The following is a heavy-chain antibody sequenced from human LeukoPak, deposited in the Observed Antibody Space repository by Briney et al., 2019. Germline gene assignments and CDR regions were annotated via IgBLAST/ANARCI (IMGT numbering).Heavy chain of an antibody. Sequence: GGSLRLSCAASRFTFSSYWMSWVRQAPGMGLEWVANIKDDGSEKYYVDSVKGRFTISRDDAKDSLYLQMNSLRAEDTAVYYCARARDSSWDYWGQGTLVTVSS. CDR3: ARARDSSWDY. CDR1: RFTFSSYW. D-gene: IGHD6-13*01. V-gene: IGHV3-7*03. CDR2: IKDDGSEK. J-gene: IGHJ4*02.